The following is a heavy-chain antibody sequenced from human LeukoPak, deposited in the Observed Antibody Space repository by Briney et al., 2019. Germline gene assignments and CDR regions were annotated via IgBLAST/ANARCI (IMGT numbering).Heavy chain of an antibody. D-gene: IGHD3-9*01. J-gene: IGHJ4*02. V-gene: IGHV4-30-2*01. CDR3: ARYVYYDILTGYYKGYFDY. CDR1: GGSISRGGYS. CDR2: IYHSGST. Sequence: SQTLSLTCAVSGGSISRGGYSWSWIRQPPGKGLEWIGYIYHSGSTYYNPSLESRVTISVDRSKNQFSLKLSSVTAADTAVYYCARYVYYDILTGYYKGYFDYWGQGTLVTVSS.